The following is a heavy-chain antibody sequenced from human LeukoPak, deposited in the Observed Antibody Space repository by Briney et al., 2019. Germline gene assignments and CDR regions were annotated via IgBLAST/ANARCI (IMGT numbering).Heavy chain of an antibody. J-gene: IGHJ4*02. V-gene: IGHV3-21*01. CDR1: GFTFSSRDW. CDR2: ISSSSSYI. D-gene: IGHD3-10*01. Sequence: GGSLRLSCVASGFTFSSRDWMTWVRQAPGKGLEWVSSISSSSSYIYYADSVKGRFTISRDNAKNSLYLQMNSLRAEDTAVYYCARDGYYGSGSYYSPYFDYWGQGTLVTVSS. CDR3: ARDGYYGSGSYYSPYFDY.